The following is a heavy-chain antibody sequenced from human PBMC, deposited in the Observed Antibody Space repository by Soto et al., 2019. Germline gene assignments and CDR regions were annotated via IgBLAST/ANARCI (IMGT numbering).Heavy chain of an antibody. CDR2: IHYSGRT. CDR3: VRVGVGIGNHFDS. Sequence: SETLSLTCSVSNGSISGFYWTWIREPPGKILEWIGYIHYSGRTDYNPSLTSRATMSVDTSKNQFSLNLKSITAADTAVYYCVRVGVGIGNHFDSWGRGTLVTVSS. J-gene: IGHJ4*02. V-gene: IGHV4-59*12. CDR1: NGSISGFY. D-gene: IGHD1-26*01.